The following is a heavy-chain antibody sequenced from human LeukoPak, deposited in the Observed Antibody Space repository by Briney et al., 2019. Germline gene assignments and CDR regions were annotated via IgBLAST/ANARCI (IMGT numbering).Heavy chain of an antibody. CDR1: GGSINNYY. Sequence: PSETLSLTCAVSGGSINNYYWSWIRQPPGKGLEWIGYIYDSGSTNYNPSLQSRVTTSLDTSKNQVSLELSSVTAADTAVYYCASGGKHYYYYYMDVWGKGTTVIVSS. CDR2: IYDSGST. CDR3: ASGGKHYYYYYMDV. J-gene: IGHJ6*03. D-gene: IGHD3-16*01. V-gene: IGHV4-59*12.